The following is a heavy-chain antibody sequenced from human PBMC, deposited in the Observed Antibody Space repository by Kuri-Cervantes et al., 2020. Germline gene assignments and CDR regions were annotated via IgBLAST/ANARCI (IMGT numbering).Heavy chain of an antibody. CDR1: GFTFSSYW. Sequence: GESLKISCAASGFTFSSYWMHWVRQAPGKGLVWVSRINSDGSSTSYADSVKGRFTISRDNAKNTLYLQMNSLRAEDTAVYYCARAANSRGYCSGGSCYWAYWFDPWGQGTLVTVSS. J-gene: IGHJ5*02. CDR2: INSDGSST. CDR3: ARAANSRGYCSGGSCYWAYWFDP. V-gene: IGHV3-74*01. D-gene: IGHD2-15*01.